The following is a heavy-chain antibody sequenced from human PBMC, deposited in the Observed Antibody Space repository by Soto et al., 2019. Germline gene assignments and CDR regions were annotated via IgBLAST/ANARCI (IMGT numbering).Heavy chain of an antibody. Sequence: SETLSLTCAGYGGSFSGYYWSWIRQPPGKGLEWIGEINHSGSTNYNPSLKSRVTISVDTSKNQFSLKLSSVTAADTAVYYCAVFLTSTTAKTGYVHDPWAQGTLVTVSA. CDR3: AVFLTSTTAKTGYVHDP. CDR2: INHSGST. CDR1: GGSFSGYY. V-gene: IGHV4-34*01. D-gene: IGHD3-9*01. J-gene: IGHJ5*02.